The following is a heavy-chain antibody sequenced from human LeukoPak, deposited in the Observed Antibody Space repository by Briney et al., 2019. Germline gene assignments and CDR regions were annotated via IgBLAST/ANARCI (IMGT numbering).Heavy chain of an antibody. Sequence: SETLSLTCTVSAGSISSSDYYWGWIRQSPGKGLEWIGRISYSGNTYYNPSLKSRVTISVDTSKNHFSLRLSSVTAADTAVYYCSRLTHSYYSDTSGYYPYYYMDVWGEGTTVTVSS. CDR2: ISYSGNT. V-gene: IGHV4-39*02. CDR3: SRLTHSYYSDTSGYYPYYYMDV. CDR1: AGSISSSDYY. J-gene: IGHJ6*03. D-gene: IGHD3-22*01.